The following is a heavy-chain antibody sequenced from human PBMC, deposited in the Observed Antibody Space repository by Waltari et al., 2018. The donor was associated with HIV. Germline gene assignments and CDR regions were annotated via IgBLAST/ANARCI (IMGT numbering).Heavy chain of an antibody. CDR3: ARDSREIAAAGEFDY. D-gene: IGHD6-13*01. J-gene: IGHJ4*02. CDR1: AGSLSSYS. V-gene: IGHV4-59*01. Sequence: QVQLQESGPALVKPSETLSLTCTVSAGSLSSYSWSWIRQPPGKELEWIGSIYYSGSTKNNPSLRSRVTLSVDTSKNQFSLNLNSVTTADTAVYFCARDSREIAAAGEFDYWGQGTLVTVSS. CDR2: IYYSGST.